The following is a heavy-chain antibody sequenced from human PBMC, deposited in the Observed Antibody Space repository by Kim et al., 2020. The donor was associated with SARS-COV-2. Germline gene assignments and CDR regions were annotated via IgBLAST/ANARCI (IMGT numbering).Heavy chain of an antibody. J-gene: IGHJ4*02. V-gene: IGHV4-28*01. CDR3: ARNAGGYSSGPYFDY. CDR1: GYSISISSISDSKW. D-gene: IGHD5-18*01. Sequence: SETLSLTCVVSGYSISISSISDSKWWGWIRQPPGKGLEWSGYINYSGSTYYNPSLKSRVTMSVDTSNNQFSLKLTSVTAVDTAVYYCARNAGGYSSGPYFDYWGQGTLVTVSS. CDR2: INYSGST.